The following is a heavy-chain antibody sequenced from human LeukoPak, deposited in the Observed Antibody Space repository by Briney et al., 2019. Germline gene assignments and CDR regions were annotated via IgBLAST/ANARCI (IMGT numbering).Heavy chain of an antibody. CDR2: ISGSGGST. Sequence: GGSLRLSCAASGFTFSSYAMSWVRQAPGEGLEWVSAISGSGGSTYYADSVKGRFTISRDNSKNTLYLQMNSLRAEDTAVYYCAKATVYYDSSGYPYYFDYWGQGTLVTVSS. J-gene: IGHJ4*02. CDR1: GFTFSSYA. V-gene: IGHV3-23*01. D-gene: IGHD3-22*01. CDR3: AKATVYYDSSGYPYYFDY.